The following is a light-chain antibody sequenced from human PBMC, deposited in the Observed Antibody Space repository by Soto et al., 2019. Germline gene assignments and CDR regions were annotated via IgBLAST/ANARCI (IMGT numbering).Light chain of an antibody. CDR3: LQQNNYPPT. CDR1: QSISSY. J-gene: IGKJ1*01. V-gene: IGKV1-17*01. Sequence: DIQMTQSPSSLSASVGDRVTITCRASQSISSYLNWYQKKPGKDPKRLIYAASNLQSGVPSRFSGSGSGTDFTLTISRLQTEDFATYLCLQQNNYPPTFGQGTKVEIK. CDR2: AAS.